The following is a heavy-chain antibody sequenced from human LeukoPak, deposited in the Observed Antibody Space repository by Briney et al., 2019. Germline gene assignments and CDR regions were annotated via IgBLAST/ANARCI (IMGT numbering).Heavy chain of an antibody. V-gene: IGHV3-9*01. J-gene: IGHJ1*01. CDR2: ISWNSGSI. D-gene: IGHD6-19*01. CDR1: GFTFDDYA. Sequence: PGGSLRLSCAASGFTFDDYAMHWVRQAPGKGLEWVSGISWNSGSIGYADSVKGRFTISRDNAKNSLYLQMNSLRAEDTALYYCAKERDRIAVAGRGLTEYFQHWGQGTLVTVSS. CDR3: AKERDRIAVAGRGLTEYFQH.